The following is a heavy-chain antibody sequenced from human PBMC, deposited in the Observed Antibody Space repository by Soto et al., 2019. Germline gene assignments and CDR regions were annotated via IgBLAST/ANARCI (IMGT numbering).Heavy chain of an antibody. J-gene: IGHJ4*02. V-gene: IGHV4-34*01. CDR3: ARVRTTMVRGVISLYFDY. Sequence: PSETLSLTCAVYGGSFSGYYWSWIRQPPGKGLEWIGEINHSGSTNYNPSLKSRVTISVDTSKNQFSLKLSSVTAADTAVYYCARVRTTMVRGVISLYFDYWGQGTLVTVSS. D-gene: IGHD3-10*01. CDR1: GGSFSGYY. CDR2: INHSGST.